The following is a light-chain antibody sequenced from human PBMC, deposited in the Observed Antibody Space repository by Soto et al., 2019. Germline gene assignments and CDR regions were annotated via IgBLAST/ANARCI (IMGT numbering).Light chain of an antibody. CDR2: GAS. CDR3: QQYGSSPTWT. J-gene: IGKJ1*01. Sequence: EIVLTQSPGTLSLSPGERPTLPCRASQSVDSDYLAWYQQNPGQAPRLLIYGASTRATGIPDRFSGSGSGTDFTLTISRLEPEDSAVYYCQQYGSSPTWTFGQGTKVDI. V-gene: IGKV3-20*01. CDR1: QSVDSDY.